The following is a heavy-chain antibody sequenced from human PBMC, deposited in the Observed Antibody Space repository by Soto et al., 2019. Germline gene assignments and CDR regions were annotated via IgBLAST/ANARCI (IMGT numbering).Heavy chain of an antibody. Sequence: SETLSLTCAVSGFFISSGNYWGWIRKPPGKGLEWIGSIFHGGNTYYNPSLKSRVAISVDMSKNQFSLKLNSVTAADTAVYYCARARWYDAFDVWAEGQWSPSPQ. V-gene: IGHV4-38-2*01. J-gene: IGHJ3*01. D-gene: IGHD2-15*01. CDR1: GFFISSGNY. CDR3: ARARWYDAFDV. CDR2: IFHGGNT.